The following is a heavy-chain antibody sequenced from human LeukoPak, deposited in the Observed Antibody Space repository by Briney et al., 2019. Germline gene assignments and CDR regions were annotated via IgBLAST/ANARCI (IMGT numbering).Heavy chain of an antibody. CDR3: AKAVYRYSSSWSGGHVVRIPNPFDI. CDR1: GFTFSSYS. J-gene: IGHJ3*02. D-gene: IGHD6-13*01. V-gene: IGHV3-64*01. CDR2: ISSNGGST. Sequence: PGGSLRLSCAASGFTFSSYSMNWVRQAPGKGLEYVSAISSNGGSTYYANSVKGRFTISRDNSKNTLYLQMNSLRAEDTAVYYCAKAVYRYSSSWSGGHVVRIPNPFDIWGQGTMVTVSS.